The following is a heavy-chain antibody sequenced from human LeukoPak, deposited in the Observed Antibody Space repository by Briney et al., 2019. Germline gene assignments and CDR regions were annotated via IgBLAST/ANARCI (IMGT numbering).Heavy chain of an antibody. CDR2: ISYDGSNK. CDR1: GFTFSSYA. Sequence: GGSLRLSCAASGFTFSSYAMHWVRQAPGKGLEWVAVISYDGSNKYYADSVKGRFTISRDNSKNTLYLQMNSLRAEDTAVYYCAREEGSSWYGDYWGQGTLVTVSS. J-gene: IGHJ4*02. D-gene: IGHD6-13*01. CDR3: AREEGSSWYGDY. V-gene: IGHV3-30-3*01.